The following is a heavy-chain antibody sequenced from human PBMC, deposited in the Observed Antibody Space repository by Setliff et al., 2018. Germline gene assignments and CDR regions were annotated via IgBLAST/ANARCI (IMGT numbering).Heavy chain of an antibody. Sequence: SETLSLTCTVSGGSISSDSHYWAWVRQPAGKGLEWIGSIYYSGSTYYNPSLKSRATISVDTSKNQFSLKLSSVTAADTAVYYCAKHDGRSSFDYWGQGTLVTVSS. D-gene: IGHD6-6*01. CDR2: IYYSGST. CDR3: AKHDGRSSFDY. V-gene: IGHV4-39*01. J-gene: IGHJ4*02. CDR1: GGSISSDSHY.